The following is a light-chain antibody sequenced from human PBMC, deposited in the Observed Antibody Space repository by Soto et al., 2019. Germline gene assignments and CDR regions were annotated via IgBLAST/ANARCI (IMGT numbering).Light chain of an antibody. CDR2: GAS. Sequence: EIVLTQSPGTLSLSPGERATLSCRASQSVSSSYLAWYQQKPGQAPMLLISGASSRATGIPDRFIGSGSGTDFTLTISRLEPEDFAVYYCQQYGSSPVTFGPGTKVDIK. CDR1: QSVSSSY. J-gene: IGKJ3*01. V-gene: IGKV3-20*01. CDR3: QQYGSSPVT.